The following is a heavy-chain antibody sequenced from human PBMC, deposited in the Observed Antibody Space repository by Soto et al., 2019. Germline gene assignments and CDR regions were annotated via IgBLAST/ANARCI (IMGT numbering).Heavy chain of an antibody. CDR1: GYIFTSYG. CDR2: ISAYNCNT. J-gene: IGHJ4*02. CDR3: ARSAYDYGDYGVETVFDY. D-gene: IGHD4-17*01. V-gene: IGHV1-18*01. Sequence: QVQLVQSGAEVKKPGASVKVSCKASGYIFTSYGINWVRQAPGQGLEWMGWISAYNCNTNYAQKLHGRVTMTTDTSTSTAYMEVRSLRSDDTSVYYCARSAYDYGDYGVETVFDYWGQGTLVTVSS.